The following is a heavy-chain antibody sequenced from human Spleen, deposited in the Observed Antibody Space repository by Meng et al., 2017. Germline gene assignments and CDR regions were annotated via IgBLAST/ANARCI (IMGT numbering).Heavy chain of an antibody. D-gene: IGHD6-13*01. CDR1: GYTFTGCY. Sequence: ASVKVSCKGSGYTFTGCYMHWVRQAPGQGLEWMGWIDPKSGDTHYAQKFQGRVTMTGDTSIGTAYMELRGLTSDDTAMYYCARDEDISAAGKLFGDYWGQGTLVTVSS. CDR2: IDPKSGDT. J-gene: IGHJ4*02. V-gene: IGHV1-2*02. CDR3: ARDEDISAAGKLFGDY.